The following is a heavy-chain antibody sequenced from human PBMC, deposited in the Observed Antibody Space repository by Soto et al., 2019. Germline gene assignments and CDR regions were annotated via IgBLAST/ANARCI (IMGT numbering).Heavy chain of an antibody. CDR1: GFTFRSHA. J-gene: IGHJ6*02. D-gene: IGHD3-3*01. CDR2: VWYDGSNK. V-gene: IGHV3-33*01. Sequence: QVQLVEFGGGLVQHGGSLRLSCAASGFTFRSHAMHWVRQAPGKGLEWVASVWYDGSNKKYADSVKGRFTISRDNSKNTLSLQMDSLRVGDTAVYYCARDLYDFWSGSYSPYFYRAMDVWGRGTKVTVSS. CDR3: ARDLYDFWSGSYSPYFYRAMDV.